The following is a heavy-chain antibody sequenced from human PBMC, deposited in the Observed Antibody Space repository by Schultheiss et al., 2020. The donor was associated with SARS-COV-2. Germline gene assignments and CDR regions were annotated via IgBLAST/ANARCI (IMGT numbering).Heavy chain of an antibody. Sequence: SETLSLTCAVYGGSFSGYYWSWIRQPPGKGLEWIGEINHSGSTNYNPSLKSRVTISVDRSKNQFSLKLSSVTAADTAVYYCARGLDYYGSGSYSNLFDYWGQGTLVTVSS. J-gene: IGHJ4*02. V-gene: IGHV4-34*01. CDR1: GGSFSGYY. CDR2: INHSGST. CDR3: ARGLDYYGSGSYSNLFDY. D-gene: IGHD3-10*01.